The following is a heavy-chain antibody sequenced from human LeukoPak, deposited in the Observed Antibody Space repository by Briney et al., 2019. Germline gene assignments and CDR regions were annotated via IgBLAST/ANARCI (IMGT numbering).Heavy chain of an antibody. V-gene: IGHV3-66*01. D-gene: IGHD3-22*01. Sequence: GGSLRLSRAASGFTVSSNYMSWVRQAPGKGLGWVSVIYSGGSTFYADSVKGRFTISRDNSKNTLYLQMNSLRAEDTAVYYCARGDYDSSGYYYYFDYWGQGTLVTVSS. J-gene: IGHJ4*02. CDR2: IYSGGST. CDR3: ARGDYDSSGYYYYFDY. CDR1: GFTVSSNY.